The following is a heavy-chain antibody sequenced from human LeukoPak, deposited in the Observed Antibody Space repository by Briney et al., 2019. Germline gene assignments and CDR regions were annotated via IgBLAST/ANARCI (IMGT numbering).Heavy chain of an antibody. V-gene: IGHV4-61*02. CDR3: ARGESLEWLLYPDAFDI. Sequence: PSETLSLTCTVSGGSISSGSYYWSWIRQPAGKGLEWIVRIYTSGSTNYNPSLKSRVTISVDTSKNQFSLKLSSVTAADTAVYYCARGESLEWLLYPDAFDIWGQGTMVTVSS. CDR1: GGSISSGSYY. CDR2: IYTSGST. D-gene: IGHD3-3*01. J-gene: IGHJ3*02.